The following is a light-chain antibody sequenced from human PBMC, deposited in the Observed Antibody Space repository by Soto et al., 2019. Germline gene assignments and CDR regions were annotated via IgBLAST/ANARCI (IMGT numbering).Light chain of an antibody. Sequence: DIQMTQSPSTRSASVVDIFTIACRASQSISRWLAWYQQKPGEAPKALIYDAPTLRSGVPSRFSGGGSGTEFTLTISSLQSEDFAVYYCQQYNNWPPITFGQGTRLEIK. J-gene: IGKJ5*01. V-gene: IGKV1-5*01. CDR1: QSISRW. CDR3: QQYNNWPPIT. CDR2: DAP.